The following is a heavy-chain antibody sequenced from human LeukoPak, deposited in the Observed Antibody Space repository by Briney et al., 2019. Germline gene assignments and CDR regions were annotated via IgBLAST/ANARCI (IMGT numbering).Heavy chain of an antibody. CDR3: ARDRSIVAGTCWFDP. CDR2: INSDGSST. D-gene: IGHD6-19*01. CDR1: GFTFSSYW. V-gene: IGHV3-74*01. J-gene: IGHJ5*02. Sequence: GGSLRLSCAASGFTFSSYWMHCVRQAPGKGLVWVSRINSDGSSTSYADSVKGRFTISRDNAKNTLYLQMNSLRAEDTAVYYCARDRSIVAGTCWFDPWGQGTLVTVSS.